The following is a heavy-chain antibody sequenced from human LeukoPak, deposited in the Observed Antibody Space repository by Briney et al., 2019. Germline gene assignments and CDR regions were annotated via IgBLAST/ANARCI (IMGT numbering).Heavy chain of an antibody. CDR2: ISYDGSNK. D-gene: IGHD1-26*01. CDR3: ARVIIVGTRTVDF. Sequence: PGRSLRLSCAASGFTFSSYAMHWVRQAPGKGLEWVAVISYDGSNKYYADSVKGRFTISRDNAENSLYLQMNSLRAEDTAVYYCARVIIVGTRTVDFWGQGTLVTVSS. CDR1: GFTFSSYA. V-gene: IGHV3-30*04. J-gene: IGHJ4*02.